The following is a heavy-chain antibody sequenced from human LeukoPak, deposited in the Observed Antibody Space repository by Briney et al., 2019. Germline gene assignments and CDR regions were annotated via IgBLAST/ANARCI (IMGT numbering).Heavy chain of an antibody. Sequence: GGSLRLSCAASGFTFSSFGMHWVRQAPGRGLEWVALILHDEKHYADSVKGRFTISRDSSKNTLYLQMDSLRAEDTAVYYCARAWRRAFDIWGQGTMVTVSS. V-gene: IGHV3-33*05. CDR3: ARAWRRAFDI. J-gene: IGHJ3*02. CDR2: ILHDEK. CDR1: GFTFSSFG.